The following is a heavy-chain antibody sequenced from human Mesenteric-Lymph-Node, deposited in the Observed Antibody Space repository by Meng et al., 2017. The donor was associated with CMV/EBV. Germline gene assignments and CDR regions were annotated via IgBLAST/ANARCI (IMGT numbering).Heavy chain of an antibody. D-gene: IGHD3-3*01. CDR2: MNPNSGNT. CDR3: ARSFWSGYPWYYYYGMDV. J-gene: IGHJ6*02. V-gene: IGHV1-8*03. Sequence: ASVKVSCKASGYIFTGYYMHWVRQAPGQGLEWMGWMNPNSGNTGYAQKFQGRVTITRNTSISTAYMELSSLRSEDTAVYYCARSFWSGYPWYYYYGMDVWGQGTTVTVSS. CDR1: GYIFTGYY.